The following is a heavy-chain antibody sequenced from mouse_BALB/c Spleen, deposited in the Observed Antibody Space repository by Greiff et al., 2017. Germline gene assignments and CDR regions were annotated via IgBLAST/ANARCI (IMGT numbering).Heavy chain of an antibody. Sequence: EVQLQESGGGLVKPGGSLKLSCAASGFTFSSYAMSWVRQSPEKRLEWVAEISSGGSYTYYPDTVTGRFTISRDNAKNTLYLEMSSLRSEDTAMYYCARDQEPMDYWGQGTSVTVSS. J-gene: IGHJ4*01. V-gene: IGHV5-9-4*01. CDR1: GFTFSSYA. CDR2: ISSGGSYT. CDR3: ARDQEPMDY.